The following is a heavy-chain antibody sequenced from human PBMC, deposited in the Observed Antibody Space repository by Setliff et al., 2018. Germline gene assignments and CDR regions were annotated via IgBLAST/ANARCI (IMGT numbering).Heavy chain of an antibody. J-gene: IGHJ3*01. D-gene: IGHD3-22*01. Sequence: GGSLRLSCAASDFIFNNAWMNWVRQAPGKGLEWVGRIRTKTDGGTADYAAPVKGRFIISRDDSKNLVFLQMNSLKTEDTAVYYCTRVGSFPQFSDSSGYYYMSEDAFDFWGQGTMVTVSS. V-gene: IGHV3-15*07. CDR3: TRVGSFPQFSDSSGYYYMSEDAFDF. CDR1: DFIFNNAW. CDR2: IRTKTDGGTA.